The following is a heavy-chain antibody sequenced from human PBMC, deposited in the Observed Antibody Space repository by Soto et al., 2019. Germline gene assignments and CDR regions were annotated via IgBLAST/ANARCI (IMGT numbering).Heavy chain of an antibody. D-gene: IGHD7-27*01. J-gene: IGHJ3*02. V-gene: IGHV3-72*01. CDR2: TRNKANSYTT. CDR1: GFTFSDHY. CDR3: ARAKTNWGSDGAFDI. Sequence: GGSLRLSCAASGFTFSDHYMDWVRQAPGKGLEWVGRTRNKANSYTTEYAASVKGRFTISRDDSKNSLYLQMNSLKTEDTAVYYCARAKTNWGSDGAFDIWGQGTMVTVS.